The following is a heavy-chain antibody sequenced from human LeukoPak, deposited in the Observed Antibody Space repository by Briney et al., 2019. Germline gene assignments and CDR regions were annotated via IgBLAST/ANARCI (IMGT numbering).Heavy chain of an antibody. D-gene: IGHD1-1*01. Sequence: PGGSLRLSCAASGFTFSDYYMSWIRQAPGKGLEWVSYIASTTSYTNYADSVKGRFTISRDNANNSLYLQMNSLRPEDTAVYYCARRGLAYNSASGYWGQGTLVTVSS. CDR1: GFTFSDYY. J-gene: IGHJ4*02. V-gene: IGHV3-11*03. CDR2: IASTTSYT. CDR3: ARRGLAYNSASGY.